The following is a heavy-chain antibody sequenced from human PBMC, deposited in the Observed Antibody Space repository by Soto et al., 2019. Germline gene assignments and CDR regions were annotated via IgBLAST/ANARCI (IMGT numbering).Heavy chain of an antibody. Sequence: QITLKESGPTLVKPAQTLTLACTFSGFSLSTSGVAVGWTRQPPGEALEWLALIFWNNDKRYSPSLKSRLTITKDTSKNQVVLTVTDMDPVDTATYYCAHSTHADGWYYFDFWGQGTLVTVSS. CDR1: GFSLSTSGVA. D-gene: IGHD6-19*01. J-gene: IGHJ4*02. V-gene: IGHV2-5*01. CDR2: IFWNNDK. CDR3: AHSTHADGWYYFDF.